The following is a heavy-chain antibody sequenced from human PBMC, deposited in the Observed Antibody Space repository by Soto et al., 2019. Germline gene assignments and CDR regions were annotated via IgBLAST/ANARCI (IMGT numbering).Heavy chain of an antibody. J-gene: IGHJ6*03. CDR3: ASGDCVGGSCYALAGSFYYYMDV. CDR1: GFTFSNYW. D-gene: IGHD2-15*01. CDR2: TNSDGSTS. V-gene: IGHV3-74*01. Sequence: EVQLVESGGGLVQPGGSLRLSCAASGFTFSNYWMYWVRQAPGKGLVWVSRTNSDGSTSSYADSVKGRSTISRDNAKTTLYLTVNSLRAEDTAVYYCASGDCVGGSCYALAGSFYYYMDVWGKGTTVTVFS.